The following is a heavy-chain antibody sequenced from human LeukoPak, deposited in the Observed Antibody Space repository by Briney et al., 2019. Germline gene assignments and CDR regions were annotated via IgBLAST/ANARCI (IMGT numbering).Heavy chain of an antibody. CDR2: IYTSGST. Sequence: SETLSLTCTVSGGSISSYYWSWIRQPAGKGLEWIGRIYTSGSTNYNPSLKSRVTMSVDTSKNQFSLKLSSVTAADTAVCYCARTQRDSSGQKNGGYYYFDYWGQGTLVTVSS. V-gene: IGHV4-4*07. CDR1: GGSISSYY. J-gene: IGHJ4*02. CDR3: ARTQRDSSGQKNGGYYYFDY. D-gene: IGHD3-22*01.